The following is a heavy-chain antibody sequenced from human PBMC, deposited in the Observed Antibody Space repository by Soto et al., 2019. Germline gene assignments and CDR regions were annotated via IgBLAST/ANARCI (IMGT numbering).Heavy chain of an antibody. V-gene: IGHV3-30*18. CDR2: ISYDGSNK. J-gene: IGHJ6*02. CDR1: GFTFSSYG. Sequence: GSLRLSCAASGFTFSSYGMHWVRQAPGKGLEWVAVISYDGSNKYYADSVKGRFTISRDNSKNTLYLQMNSLRAEDTAVYYCAKGGLYYYYYYGMDVWGQGTTVTVSS. CDR3: AKGGLYYYYYYGMDV. D-gene: IGHD3-16*01.